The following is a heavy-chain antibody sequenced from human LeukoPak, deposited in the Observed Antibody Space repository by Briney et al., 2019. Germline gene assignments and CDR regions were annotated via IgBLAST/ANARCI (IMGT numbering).Heavy chain of an antibody. CDR1: GGSISSSSYY. J-gene: IGHJ5*02. V-gene: IGHV4-61*01. Sequence: PSETLSLTCTVSGGSISSSSYYWSWIRQPPGKGLEWIGYIYYSGSTNYNPSLKSRVTISVDTSKNQFSLKLSSVTAADTAVYYCARIDGPIPNWFDPWGQGTLVTVSS. CDR2: IYYSGST. D-gene: IGHD2-21*01. CDR3: ARIDGPIPNWFDP.